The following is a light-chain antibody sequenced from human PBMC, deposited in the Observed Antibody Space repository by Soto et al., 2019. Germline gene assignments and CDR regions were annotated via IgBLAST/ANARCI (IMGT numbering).Light chain of an antibody. J-gene: IGKJ3*01. V-gene: IGKV3-11*01. CDR2: ATS. Sequence: EVVLTQSPATLYFSPGEGATLSCRASQSIGNYLACYQQKPGQAPRLLSYATSNRATSIPGRFIGSGSGTHFTLTIGSLEPEDFEVNYCQRRSSWPFTFGPGTKVDIK. CDR3: QRRSSWPFT. CDR1: QSIGNY.